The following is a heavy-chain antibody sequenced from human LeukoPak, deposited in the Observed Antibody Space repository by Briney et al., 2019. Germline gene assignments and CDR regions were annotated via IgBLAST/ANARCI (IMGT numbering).Heavy chain of an antibody. J-gene: IGHJ4*02. Sequence: GGSLRLSCAASGFTFSSYWMSWVRQAPGKGLEWVANIKQDGSEKYYVDSVKGRFTISRDNAKKSLYLEMNSLRAEDTATYYCASSGYSPPGYWGQGILVTVSS. CDR3: ASSGYSPPGY. CDR1: GFTFSSYW. CDR2: IKQDGSEK. V-gene: IGHV3-7*01. D-gene: IGHD3-22*01.